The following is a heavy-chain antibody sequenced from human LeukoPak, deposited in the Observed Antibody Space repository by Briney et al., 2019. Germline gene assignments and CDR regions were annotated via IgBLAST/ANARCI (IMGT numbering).Heavy chain of an antibody. CDR3: AKDKVGTMVRGVMKY. CDR1: GFTFSSYG. D-gene: IGHD3-10*01. CDR2: IRYDGSNK. V-gene: IGHV3-30*02. J-gene: IGHJ4*02. Sequence: GGSLRLSCAASGFTFSSYGMHWVRQAPGKGLEWVAFIRYDGSNKYYADSVKGRFTISRDNSKNTLYLQMNSLRAEDTPVYYCAKDKVGTMVRGVMKYWGQGTLVTVSS.